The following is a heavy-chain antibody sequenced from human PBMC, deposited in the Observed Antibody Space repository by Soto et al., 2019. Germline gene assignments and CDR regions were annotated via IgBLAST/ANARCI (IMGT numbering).Heavy chain of an antibody. J-gene: IGHJ6*03. CDR2: ISSSSSTI. CDR3: AKDSYYGSGSMFDYYYMDV. D-gene: IGHD3-10*01. CDR1: GFTFSSYS. V-gene: IGHV3-48*02. Sequence: GGSLRLSCAASGFTFSSYSMNWVRQAPGKGLEWVSYISSSSSTIYYADSVKGRFTISRENAKNSLYLQMNSLRDEDTAVYYCAKDSYYGSGSMFDYYYMDVWGKGTTVTVSS.